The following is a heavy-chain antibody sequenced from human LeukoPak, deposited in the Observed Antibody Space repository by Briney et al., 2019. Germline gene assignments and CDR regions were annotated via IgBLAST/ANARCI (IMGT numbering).Heavy chain of an antibody. D-gene: IGHD2-2*01. J-gene: IGHJ4*02. Sequence: GGSLRLSCAASGFTVSTNYMNWVRQAPGKGLEWVSVIYSGGGSYYADSVKGRFTISRDNSKNTLYLQMNSLRAEDTAVYYCAKVSGIYCSSTSCYLDYWGRGTLVTVSS. CDR3: AKVSGIYCSSTSCYLDY. CDR2: IYSGGGS. CDR1: GFTVSTNY. V-gene: IGHV3-53*01.